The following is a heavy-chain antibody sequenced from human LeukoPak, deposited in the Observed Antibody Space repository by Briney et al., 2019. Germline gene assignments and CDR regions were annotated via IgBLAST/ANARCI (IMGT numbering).Heavy chain of an antibody. D-gene: IGHD2-15*01. J-gene: IGHJ4*02. V-gene: IGHV3-53*01. CDR2: IYGGGST. CDR3: ARRGDGGRSFDY. CDR1: GFTVSSSY. Sequence: GGSLRLSCAASGFTVSSSYMNWVRQAPGKGLEWISLIYGGGSTYYADSVKGRFTISRDNSKNTLYLQMNSLRAEDTAVYYCARRGDGGRSFDYWGQGTLVTVSS.